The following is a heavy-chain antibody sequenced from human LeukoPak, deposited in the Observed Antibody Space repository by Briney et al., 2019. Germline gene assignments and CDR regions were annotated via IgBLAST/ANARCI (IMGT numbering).Heavy chain of an antibody. J-gene: IGHJ4*02. CDR1: GGTFSSYA. CDR3: ARGELTYSSGCDY. D-gene: IGHD6-19*01. Sequence: SVKVSCKASGGTFSSYAISWVRQAPGQGLEWMVRIIPIFGTANYAQKFQGRVTITTDESTSTAYMELSSLRSEDTAVYYCARGELTYSSGCDYWGQGTLVTVSS. CDR2: IIPIFGTA. V-gene: IGHV1-69*05.